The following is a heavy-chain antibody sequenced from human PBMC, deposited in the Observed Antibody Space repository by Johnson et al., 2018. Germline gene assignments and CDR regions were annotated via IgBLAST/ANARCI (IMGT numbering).Heavy chain of an antibody. Sequence: VQLVESGGGLVQPGRSLRLSCVVSGFTFDDNVMHWVRQAPGKGLEWVSGISWFSGSIGYAASVKGRFTISRDNAKNSLYLQMNRLRAEDTALYYCARDRATSYYYYMDVWGKGTTVTVSS. J-gene: IGHJ6*03. CDR3: ARDRATSYYYYMDV. CDR2: ISWFSGSI. V-gene: IGHV3-9*01. CDR1: GFTFDDNV.